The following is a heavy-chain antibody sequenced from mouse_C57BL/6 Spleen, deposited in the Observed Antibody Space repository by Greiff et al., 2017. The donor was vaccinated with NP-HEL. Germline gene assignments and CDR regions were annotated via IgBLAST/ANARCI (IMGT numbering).Heavy chain of an antibody. CDR3: ARKGAQVYAMDY. J-gene: IGHJ4*01. D-gene: IGHD3-2*02. Sequence: VQLQQSGAELVRPGASVKLSCKASGYTFTDYYINWVKQRPGQGLEWIARIYPGSGNTYYNEKFKGKATLTAEKSSSTAYMQLSSLTSEDSAVYFCARKGAQVYAMDYWGQGTSVTVSS. CDR2: IYPGSGNT. V-gene: IGHV1-76*01. CDR1: GYTFTDYY.